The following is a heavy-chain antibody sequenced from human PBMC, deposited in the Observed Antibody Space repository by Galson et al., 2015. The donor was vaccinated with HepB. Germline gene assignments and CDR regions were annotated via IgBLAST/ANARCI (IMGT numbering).Heavy chain of an antibody. CDR2: INPKSGGT. D-gene: IGHD1-1*01. CDR3: ARDGGRTTGTTMDFYYYYHMDV. V-gene: IGHV1-2*04. J-gene: IGHJ6*03. CDR1: GYIFTAYY. Sequence: SVKVSCKASGYIFTAYYMHWVRQAPGQGLEWMGWINPKSGGTNYAKKFQGWVTMTWDTSISTAYMELTRLKSDDTAVYYCARDGGRTTGTTMDFYYYYHMDVWGKGTTVTVSS.